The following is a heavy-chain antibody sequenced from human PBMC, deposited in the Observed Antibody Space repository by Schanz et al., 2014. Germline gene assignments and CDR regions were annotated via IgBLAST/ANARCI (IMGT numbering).Heavy chain of an antibody. CDR1: GFTFSSYA. Sequence: VHLLESGGGLVQPGGSLRLSCAASGFTFSSYAMSWVRQAPGKGLEWVSAISGGGGTTYYADSVKGRFTISRDNAENTLFLQMNSLRAEDTAVYYCARKVVATIGGYYDNWGQGTLVIVSS. CDR3: ARKVVATIGGYYDN. J-gene: IGHJ4*02. V-gene: IGHV3-23*01. CDR2: ISGGGGTT. D-gene: IGHD5-12*01.